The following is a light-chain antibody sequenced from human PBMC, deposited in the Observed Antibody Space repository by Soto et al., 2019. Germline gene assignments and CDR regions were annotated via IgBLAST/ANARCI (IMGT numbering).Light chain of an antibody. CDR1: QSVLYSSNNQNY. V-gene: IGKV4-1*01. CDR2: WAS. Sequence: DIVMTQSPDSLAVSLGERATINCKCSQSVLYSSNNQNYLAWYQQKPGQPPKLLIYWASTRESGVPDRFSGSGSGTDFTLTISSLQAEDVAVYYCQQYYSTPPTFGQGTKLEIK. J-gene: IGKJ2*01. CDR3: QQYYSTPPT.